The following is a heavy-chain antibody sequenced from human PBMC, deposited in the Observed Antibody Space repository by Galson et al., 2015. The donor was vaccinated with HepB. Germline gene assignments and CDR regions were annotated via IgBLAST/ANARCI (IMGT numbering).Heavy chain of an antibody. J-gene: IGHJ4*02. CDR1: GFTFSRYW. CDR3: ARDLGRGYSDGCDY. V-gene: IGHV3-7*03. D-gene: IGHD5-18*01. Sequence: SLRLSCAASGFTFSRYWMTWVRQAPGKGLEWVAKIKEDGTEKYYVDSVKGRFTISRDNANNSLFLHMNSLRVEDTAVYYCARDLGRGYSDGCDYWGQGTLVTVSS. CDR2: IKEDGTEK.